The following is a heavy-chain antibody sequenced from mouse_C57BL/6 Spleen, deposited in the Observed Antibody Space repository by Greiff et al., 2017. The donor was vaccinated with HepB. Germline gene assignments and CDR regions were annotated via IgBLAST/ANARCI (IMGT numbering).Heavy chain of an antibody. Sequence: VKLQESGAELVRPGTSVKVSCKASGYAFTNYLIEWVKQRPGQGLEWIGVINPGSGGTNYNEKFKGKATLTADKSSSTAYMQLSSLTSEDSAVYFCARGDGNYAMDYWGQGTSVTVSS. D-gene: IGHD2-1*01. V-gene: IGHV1-54*01. CDR3: ARGDGNYAMDY. CDR1: GYAFTNYL. J-gene: IGHJ4*01. CDR2: INPGSGGT.